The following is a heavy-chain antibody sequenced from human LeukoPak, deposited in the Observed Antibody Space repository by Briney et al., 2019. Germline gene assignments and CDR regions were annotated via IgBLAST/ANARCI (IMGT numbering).Heavy chain of an antibody. J-gene: IGHJ4*02. CDR2: IKQDGSEK. CDR3: AREMYGGNSYYFDY. Sequence: GGSLRLSCAASGFTFSSYWMSWVRQAPGKGLEWVANIKQDGSEKYYVDSVKGRFTISRDNAKNSLYLQMNSLRAEDTAVYYCAREMYGGNSYYFDYWGQGTLVTVSS. D-gene: IGHD4-23*01. V-gene: IGHV3-7*01. CDR1: GFTFSSYW.